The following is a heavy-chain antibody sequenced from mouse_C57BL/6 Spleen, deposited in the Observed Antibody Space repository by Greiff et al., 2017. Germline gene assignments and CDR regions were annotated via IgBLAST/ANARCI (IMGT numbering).Heavy chain of an antibody. CDR3: ARITTVFDD. D-gene: IGHD1-1*01. Sequence: EVQLQQSGPGLVKPSQSLSLTCSVTGYSITSGYYWNWIRQFPGNKLEWMGYIRSDGSNNYNPSLKNRISITRDTSKNQFFLKLNSVTTEDTATYYCARITTVFDDWGQGTTLTVAS. V-gene: IGHV3-6*01. CDR1: GYSITSGYY. J-gene: IGHJ2*01. CDR2: IRSDGSN.